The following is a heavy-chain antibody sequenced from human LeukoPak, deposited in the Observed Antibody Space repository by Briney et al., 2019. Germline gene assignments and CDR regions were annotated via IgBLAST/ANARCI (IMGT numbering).Heavy chain of an antibody. V-gene: IGHV4-61*05. CDR2: INYSGST. J-gene: IGHJ4*02. Sequence: PSETLSLTCTVSGGSISSSSHYWGWIRQPPGKGLEWIGNINYSGSTNSNPSLKSRATISVDMSRKHFFLDLSSVTAADTAVYYCARAVHYSGTSDQYTGGWYYFDFWGQGTLVTVSS. CDR1: GGSISSSSHY. CDR3: ARAVHYSGTSDQYTGGWYYFDF. D-gene: IGHD3-10*01.